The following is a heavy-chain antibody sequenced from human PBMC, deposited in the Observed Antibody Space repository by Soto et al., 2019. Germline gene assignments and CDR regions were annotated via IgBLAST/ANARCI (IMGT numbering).Heavy chain of an antibody. J-gene: IGHJ4*02. V-gene: IGHV3-23*01. CDR2: ISGSGGST. CDR1: GFTFSSYA. D-gene: IGHD4-17*01. Sequence: EVQLLESGGGLVQPGGSLRLSCAASGFTFSSYAMSWVRQAPGKGLEWVSAISGSGGSTYYADSVKGRFTISRDNSKNTLYLQMNSMRAEDTAVYYCAKDWEVTTFGLVGYWGQGTLVTVSS. CDR3: AKDWEVTTFGLVGY.